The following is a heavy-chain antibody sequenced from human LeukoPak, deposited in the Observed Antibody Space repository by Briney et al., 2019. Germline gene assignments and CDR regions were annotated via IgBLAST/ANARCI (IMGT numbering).Heavy chain of an antibody. Sequence: PGRSLRLSCAASGFTFTSYAMHRVRQAPGKGLEWVAVISYDASSKYYTDSVKGRFTISRDNSKNTLYLQMNTLRADDTAVYFCARDLMATIYYYYGMDVWGRGTTVTVSS. CDR2: ISYDASSK. J-gene: IGHJ6*02. V-gene: IGHV3-30-3*01. CDR3: ARDLMATIYYYYGMDV. CDR1: GFTFTSYA. D-gene: IGHD5-24*01.